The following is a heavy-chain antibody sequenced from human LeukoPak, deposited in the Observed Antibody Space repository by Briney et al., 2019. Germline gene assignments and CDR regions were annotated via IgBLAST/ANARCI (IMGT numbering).Heavy chain of an antibody. CDR2: INAGTGDG. V-gene: IGHV1-3*01. CDR1: GYAFSLYG. D-gene: IGHD2-21*01. Sequence: RASVKVSCKASGYAFSLYGVQWVRQAPGQTLEWMGWINAGTGDGKYSRNFQGRLTMTSDTSATTLYMELNSLTFEDTAVYYCARSGADWSCDNWGQGTLVTVSS. J-gene: IGHJ4*02. CDR3: ARSGADWSCDN.